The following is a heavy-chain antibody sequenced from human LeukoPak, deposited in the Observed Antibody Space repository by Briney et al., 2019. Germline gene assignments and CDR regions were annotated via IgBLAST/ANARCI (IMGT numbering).Heavy chain of an antibody. D-gene: IGHD1-26*01. Sequence: GGSLRLSCAASGFTFDDYAMHWVRQAPGKGLEWVSGISWNSGSIGYADSVKGRFTISRDNAKNSLYLQMNSLRAEDTAVYYCARGRPRGTVGATTKGGDIWGQGTMVTVSS. V-gene: IGHV3-9*01. CDR3: ARGRPRGTVGATTKGGDI. CDR2: ISWNSGSI. J-gene: IGHJ3*02. CDR1: GFTFDDYA.